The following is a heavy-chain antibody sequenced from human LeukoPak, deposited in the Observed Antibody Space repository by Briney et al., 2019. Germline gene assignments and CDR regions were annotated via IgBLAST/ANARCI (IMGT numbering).Heavy chain of an antibody. V-gene: IGHV3-53*01. CDR1: GFTFSSYA. CDR3: ARRAGAYSHPYDY. J-gene: IGHJ4*02. Sequence: GGSLRLSCAASGFTFSSYAMSWVRQAPGEGLEWVSFIYSDNTHYSDSVKGRFTISRDNSNNTLYLQMNSLRAEDTAVYYCARRAGAYSHPYDYWGQGTLVTVSS. D-gene: IGHD4/OR15-4a*01. CDR2: IYSDNT.